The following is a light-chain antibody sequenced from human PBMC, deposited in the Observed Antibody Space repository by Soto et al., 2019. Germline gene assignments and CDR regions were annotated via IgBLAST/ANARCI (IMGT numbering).Light chain of an antibody. V-gene: IGKV3-15*01. CDR2: GAS. J-gene: IGKJ1*01. CDR3: QHYNNWPPWT. Sequence: EIVMTQSPATLSVSPGERATLSCRASQSVNSNLAWYQQKPGQAPRLLIYGASTRATGIPARFSGSGSGTEFTLTISSLQSEHFAVYYCQHYNNWPPWTFGQGTKVEIK. CDR1: QSVNSN.